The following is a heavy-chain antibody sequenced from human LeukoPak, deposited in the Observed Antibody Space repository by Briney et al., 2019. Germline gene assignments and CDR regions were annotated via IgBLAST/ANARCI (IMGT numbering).Heavy chain of an antibody. V-gene: IGHV3-30*02. CDR3: AKVYDILTGTDEGLDY. CDR1: GFTFSSHG. Sequence: GGSLRLSCAASGFTFSSHGMHWVRQAPGKGLEWVAFIRYDGSNKYYADSVKGRFTISRDNSKDTLYLQMNSLRAEDTAVYYCAKVYDILTGTDEGLDYWGQGTLVTVSS. J-gene: IGHJ4*02. CDR2: IRYDGSNK. D-gene: IGHD3-9*01.